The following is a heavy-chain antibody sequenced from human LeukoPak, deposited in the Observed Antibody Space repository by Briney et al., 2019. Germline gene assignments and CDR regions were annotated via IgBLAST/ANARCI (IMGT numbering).Heavy chain of an antibody. D-gene: IGHD2-2*01. CDR1: GGPFSGYY. V-gene: IGHV4-34*01. J-gene: IGHJ3*01. CDR2: INHSGST. CDR3: ARGRTALPD. Sequence: ASETLSLTCAVYGGPFSGYYWSWIRQPPGKGLEWIGEINHSGSTNYNPSLKSRVTISVDTSKNQFSLKLSSVTAADTAVYYCARGRTALPDWGQGTMVTVSS.